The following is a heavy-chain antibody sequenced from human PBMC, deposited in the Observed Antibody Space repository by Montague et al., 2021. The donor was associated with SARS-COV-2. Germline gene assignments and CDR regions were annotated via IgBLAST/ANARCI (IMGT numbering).Heavy chain of an antibody. V-gene: IGHV4-59*01. Sequence: SETLSLTCTVSGDSITSYYWSWLRQAPGKGLEWIGYIHYSGSTKYNPSLMSRVTISVDTSKTQFSLRLNSVTAADTAVYYCARSTPFCSGGRCYYYLPQIEYWGQGAPVTVSS. CDR1: GDSITSYY. J-gene: IGHJ4*02. D-gene: IGHD2-15*01. CDR2: IHYSGST. CDR3: ARSTPFCSGGRCYYYLPQIEY.